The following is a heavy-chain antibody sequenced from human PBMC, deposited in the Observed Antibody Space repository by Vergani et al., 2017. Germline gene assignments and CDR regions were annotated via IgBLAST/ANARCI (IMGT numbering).Heavy chain of an antibody. D-gene: IGHD3-10*01. V-gene: IGHV3-30*02. J-gene: IGHJ6*02. Sequence: QVQLVESGGGVVQPGGSLRLSCAASGFTFSSYGMHWVRQAPGKGLEWVACIRYDGSNKYYADSVKGRLTISRDNSKNTLYLRMNSLRAEDTAVYYCAKDREPYYYAYYYGMDVWGQGTTVTVSS. CDR1: GFTFSSYG. CDR3: AKDREPYYYAYYYGMDV. CDR2: IRYDGSNK.